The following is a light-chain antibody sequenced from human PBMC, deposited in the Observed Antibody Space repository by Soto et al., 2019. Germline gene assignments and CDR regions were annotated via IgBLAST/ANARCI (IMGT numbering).Light chain of an antibody. J-gene: IGKJ5*01. CDR2: DAS. CDR3: QQRSKWRIT. V-gene: IGKV3-11*01. CDR1: QSVSSY. Sequence: EIVATQSPCTLSLYPGERATLYCRASQSVSSYLAWYQQKPGQAPRLLIYDASNRATGIPARFSGSGSGTDFTLTISSLEPEDFAGYYCQQRSKWRITFGQGTRLEI.